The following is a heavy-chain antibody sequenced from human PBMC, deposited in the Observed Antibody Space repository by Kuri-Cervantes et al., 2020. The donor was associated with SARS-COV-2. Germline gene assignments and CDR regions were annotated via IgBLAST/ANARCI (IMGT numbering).Heavy chain of an antibody. CDR3: ARGEYYYGSAAEPYHYHGMDV. V-gene: IGHV1-69*06. CDR1: GGTFSSYA. CDR2: IIPIFGTA. Sequence: SVKVSCKASGGTFSSYAISWVRQAPGQGLEWMGGIIPIFGTANYAQKFQGRVTITADKSTSTAYMELSSLRSEDTAVYYCARGEYYYGSAAEPYHYHGMDVWGQGTTVTVSS. J-gene: IGHJ6*02. D-gene: IGHD3-10*01.